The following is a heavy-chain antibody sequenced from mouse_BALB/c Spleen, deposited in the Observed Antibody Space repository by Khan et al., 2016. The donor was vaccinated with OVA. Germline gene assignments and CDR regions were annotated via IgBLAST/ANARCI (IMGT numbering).Heavy chain of an antibody. Sequence: EVQLVESGPGLVKPSQTVSLTCTVTGISITTGNYRWSWIRQFPGHKLEWIGYIYYSGTITYNPSLTSRTTITRDTSKNQFFLEMNSLTAEDTATYYCARDYGSLYWYFDVWGAGTTVTVSS. CDR2: IYYSGTI. J-gene: IGHJ1*01. D-gene: IGHD1-1*01. CDR1: GISITTGNYR. V-gene: IGHV3-5*02. CDR3: ARDYGSLYWYFDV.